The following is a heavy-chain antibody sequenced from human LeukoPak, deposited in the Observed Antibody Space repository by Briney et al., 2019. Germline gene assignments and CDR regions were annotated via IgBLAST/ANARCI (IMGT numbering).Heavy chain of an antibody. Sequence: ASVTVSCKASGYTFTGYYIHWVRQAPGQGLEWMGWINPNSGGTNYAQKFQGRVTMTRDTSISTAYMELSRLRSDDTAVYYCARDTPRPVPRGFEYWGQGTLVTVSS. CDR2: INPNSGGT. CDR1: GYTFTGYY. J-gene: IGHJ4*02. CDR3: ARDTPRPVPRGFEY. V-gene: IGHV1-2*02.